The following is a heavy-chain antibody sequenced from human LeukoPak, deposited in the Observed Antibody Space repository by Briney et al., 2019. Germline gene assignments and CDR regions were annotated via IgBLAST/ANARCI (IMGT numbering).Heavy chain of an antibody. CDR3: TTVAYDFWSGYYNYFDH. V-gene: IGHV3-23*01. J-gene: IGHJ4*02. CDR1: GFTFSSYA. D-gene: IGHD3-3*01. CDR2: ISGSGGST. Sequence: GGSLRLSCAASGFTFSSYAMSWVRQAPGKGLEWVSAISGSGGSTYYADSVKGRFTISRDNSKNTLYLQMNSLKTEDTAVYYCTTVAYDFWSGYYNYFDHWGQGTLVTVSS.